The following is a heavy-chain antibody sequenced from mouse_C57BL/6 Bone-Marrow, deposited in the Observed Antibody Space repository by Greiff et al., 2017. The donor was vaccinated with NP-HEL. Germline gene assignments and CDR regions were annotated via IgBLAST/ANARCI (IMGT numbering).Heavy chain of an antibody. CDR1: GYTFTDYY. J-gene: IGHJ4*01. V-gene: IGHV1-26*01. Sequence: EVQLQQSGPELVKPGASVKISCKASGYTFTDYYMNWVKQSHGKSLEWIGDINPNNGGTSYNQKFKGKATLTVDKSSSTAYMELRSLTSEDSAVYYCARGGLDGYYYYAMDYWGQGTSVTVSS. D-gene: IGHD2-3*01. CDR2: INPNNGGT. CDR3: ARGGLDGYYYYAMDY.